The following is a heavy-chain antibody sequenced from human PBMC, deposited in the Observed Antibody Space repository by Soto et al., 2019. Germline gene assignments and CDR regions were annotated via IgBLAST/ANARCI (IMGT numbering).Heavy chain of an antibody. CDR2: ISWNGGTT. V-gene: IGHV3-20*04. Sequence: EQQVVEFGGAVVRPEGSQRLSCVGSEFTFEHYGMAWVRQAPGKGPEWVAGISWNGGTTGYIDSVKGRFTITRDNAKNILYLQMNSLRPDDTALYYCARGLDAFDLWGQGTRVTVSS. CDR3: ARGLDAFDL. CDR1: EFTFEHYG. J-gene: IGHJ3*01.